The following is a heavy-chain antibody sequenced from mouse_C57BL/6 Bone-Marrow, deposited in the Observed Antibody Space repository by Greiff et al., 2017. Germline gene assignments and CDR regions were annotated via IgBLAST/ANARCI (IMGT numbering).Heavy chain of an antibody. CDR2: IDPSASYT. CDR1: GYTFTSYW. D-gene: IGHD1-1*01. Sequence: QVQLKQPGAELVMPGASVKLSCKASGYTFTSYWMHWVKQRPGQGLEWIGEIDPSASYTNYNHKFKGKSTLTVDKSSSTAYMQLSSLTSEASAVYYCARERDYYGSSYAWFAYWGQGTLVTVSA. J-gene: IGHJ3*01. V-gene: IGHV1-69*01. CDR3: ARERDYYGSSYAWFAY.